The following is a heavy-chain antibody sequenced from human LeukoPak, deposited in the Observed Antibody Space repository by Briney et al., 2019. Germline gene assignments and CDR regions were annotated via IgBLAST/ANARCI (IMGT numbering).Heavy chain of an antibody. D-gene: IGHD3-10*01. CDR3: ARGHYGSGSYLGDSNYYYYYYMDV. Sequence: ASVKVSCKASGYIFTGYYMHWVRQAPGQGLEWMGWINPNSGDTNYAQKFQGRVTMTRNTSISTAYMELSSLRSEDTAVYYCARGHYGSGSYLGDSNYYYYYYMDVWGKGTTVTISS. J-gene: IGHJ6*03. V-gene: IGHV1-2*02. CDR1: GYIFTGYY. CDR2: INPNSGDT.